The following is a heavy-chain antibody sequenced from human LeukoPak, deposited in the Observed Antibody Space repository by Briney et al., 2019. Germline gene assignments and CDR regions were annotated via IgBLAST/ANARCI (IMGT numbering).Heavy chain of an antibody. V-gene: IGHV3-30*02. D-gene: IGHD6-19*01. CDR3: AKVGSGWYGVDY. CDR2: IRYDGGNQ. J-gene: IGHJ4*02. Sequence: GGSLRLSCAASGFTFSTYGMHWVRQAPGKGREWVAFIRYDGGNQYYAESVKGRFAISRDNSKNTLYVQMNSLRTEDTAVYYCAKVGSGWYGVDYRGQGTLVTVSS. CDR1: GFTFSTYG.